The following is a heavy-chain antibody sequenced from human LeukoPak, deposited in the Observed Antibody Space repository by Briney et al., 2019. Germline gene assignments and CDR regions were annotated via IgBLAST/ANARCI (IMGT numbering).Heavy chain of an antibody. CDR2: IYYSGST. CDR1: GGSISSSSYY. V-gene: IGHV4-39*07. D-gene: IGHD3-22*01. J-gene: IGHJ3*02. Sequence: PSETLSLTCTVSGGSISSSSYYWGWIRQPPGKGLEWIGSIYYSGSTYYNPSLKSRVTISVDTSKNQFSLKLSSVTAADTAVYYCARDRGGYYGAFDIWGQGTMVTVSS. CDR3: ARDRGGYYGAFDI.